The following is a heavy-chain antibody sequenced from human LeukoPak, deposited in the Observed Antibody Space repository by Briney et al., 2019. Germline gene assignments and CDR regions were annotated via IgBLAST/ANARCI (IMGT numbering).Heavy chain of an antibody. D-gene: IGHD1-1*01. CDR3: AKDWTRTGTNFFDY. CDR2: IRGSGSGA. Sequence: GGSLRLSCAASGFTFSNYDLSWVRQAPGKGLEWVSGIRGSGSGANYADSVRGRFTISRDNSKKTLYLQMNTLRADDTAVYYCAKDWTRTGTNFFDYWGQGTLVTLSS. V-gene: IGHV3-23*01. CDR1: GFTFSNYD. J-gene: IGHJ4*02.